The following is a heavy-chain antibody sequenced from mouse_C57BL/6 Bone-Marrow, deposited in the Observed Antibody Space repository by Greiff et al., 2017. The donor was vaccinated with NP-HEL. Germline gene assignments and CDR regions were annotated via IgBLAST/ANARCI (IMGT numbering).Heavy chain of an antibody. Sequence: EVQRVESGGDLVKPGGSLKLSCAASGFTFSSSGMSWVRQTPKKRLEWVATISSGGSYTYYPDSVKGRFTISSDNATNTLYLQMSSLKSEEAAMYYCARRDSSGSPFAGWGQGTLVTVSA. CDR3: ARRDSSGSPFAG. CDR2: ISSGGSYT. CDR1: GFTFSSSG. D-gene: IGHD3-2*02. J-gene: IGHJ3*01. V-gene: IGHV5-6*01.